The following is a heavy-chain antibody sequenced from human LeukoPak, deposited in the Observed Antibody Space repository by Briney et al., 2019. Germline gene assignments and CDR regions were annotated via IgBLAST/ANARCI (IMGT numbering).Heavy chain of an antibody. CDR2: THYGSGWIN. Sequence: SQTLSPTCAISGDSVSSNSVTWNWIRQSPSRGLEWLGRTHYGSGWINDYAVSLGSRIVVSADTSKNQFSQQLNSVTPEDTAVYYCARGRRVYYGMDVWGQGTTVTVSS. CDR3: ARGRRVYYGMDV. CDR1: GDSVSSNSVT. V-gene: IGHV6-1*01. J-gene: IGHJ6*02. D-gene: IGHD6-6*01.